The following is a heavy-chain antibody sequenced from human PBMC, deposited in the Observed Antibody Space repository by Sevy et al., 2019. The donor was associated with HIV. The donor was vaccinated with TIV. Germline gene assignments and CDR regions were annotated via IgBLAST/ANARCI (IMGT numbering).Heavy chain of an antibody. V-gene: IGHV3-7*01. D-gene: IGHD1-7*01. CDR2: XXQDAGQK. J-gene: IGHJ4*02. Sequence: GGSLRLSCAASGXXFSKYWXGXXXXAPGKGLEWVANXXQDAGQKNYVDSVKGRFTISRDNAKNSLYLQMNSLRAEDTAVYFCARDDGNYXFHXWGQGTLVTVSS. CDR3: ARDDGNYXFHX. CDR1: GXXFSKYW.